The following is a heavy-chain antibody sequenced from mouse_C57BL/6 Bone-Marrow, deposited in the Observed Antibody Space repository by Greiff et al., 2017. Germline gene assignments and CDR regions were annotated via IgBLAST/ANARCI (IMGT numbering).Heavy chain of an antibody. CDR2: INPSNGGT. D-gene: IGHD2-3*01. CDR3: ARGRLLREYFDY. CDR1: GYTFTSYW. V-gene: IGHV1-53*01. J-gene: IGHJ2*01. Sequence: VQLQQPGTELVKPGASVKLSCKASGYTFTSYWMHWVKQRPGQGLEWIGNINPSNGGTNYNEKFKSKATLTVDKSSSTAYMQLSSLTSEDAAVYYCARGRLLREYFDYWGQGTTLTVSS.